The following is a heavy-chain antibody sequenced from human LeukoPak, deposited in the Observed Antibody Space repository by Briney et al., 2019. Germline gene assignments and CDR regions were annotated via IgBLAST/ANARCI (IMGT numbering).Heavy chain of an antibody. V-gene: IGHV4-59*08. J-gene: IGHJ4*02. CDR2: IHYSGTT. CDR3: ARMGGYSGYATH. Sequence: PSETLSLTCTLSGGSISTYYWSWIRQPPGKGLEWIGYIHYSGTTNYNPSLKNRVTISLDTSKNQFSLNLGSVTAADTAVYFCARMGGYSGYATHWGQGTLVTVSS. CDR1: GGSISTYY. D-gene: IGHD5-12*01.